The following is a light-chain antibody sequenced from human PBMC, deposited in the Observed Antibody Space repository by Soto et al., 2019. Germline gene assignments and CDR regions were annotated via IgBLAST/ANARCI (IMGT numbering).Light chain of an antibody. CDR2: DVS. CDR3: SSYTSSSTPRYV. Sequence: QSALTQPASVSGSPGQSITISCTGTSSDVGGYNYVSWYQQHPGKAPKLMIYDVSNRPSGVSNRFSGSKSGNTASLTISGRQADDEADYYCSSYTSSSTPRYVFGTGTKVTVL. J-gene: IGLJ1*01. V-gene: IGLV2-14*01. CDR1: SSDVGGYNY.